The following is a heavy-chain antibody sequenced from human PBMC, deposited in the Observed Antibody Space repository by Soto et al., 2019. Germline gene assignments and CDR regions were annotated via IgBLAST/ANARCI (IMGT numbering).Heavy chain of an antibody. V-gene: IGHV3-30*18. CDR3: AKGDCSSTSCYFDY. J-gene: IGHJ4*02. CDR1: GFTFSSYG. CDR2: ISYDGSNK. Sequence: QVQLVESGGGVVQPGRSLRLSCAASGFTFSSYGMHWVRQAPGKGLEWVAVISYDGSNKYYADSVQGRFTISRDNSKNTLYLQMNSLRAEDTAVYYCAKGDCSSTSCYFDYWGQGTLVTVSS. D-gene: IGHD2-2*01.